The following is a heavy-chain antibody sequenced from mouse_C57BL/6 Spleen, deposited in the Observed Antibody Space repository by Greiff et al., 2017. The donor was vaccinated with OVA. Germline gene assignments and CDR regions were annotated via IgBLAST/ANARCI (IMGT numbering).Heavy chain of an antibody. Sequence: EVQLQQSGPELVKPGASVKISCKASGYTFTDYYMNWVKQSHGKSLEWIGDINPNNGGTSYNQKFKGKATLTVDKSSSTAYMELRSLTSEDSAVYYCARFLYYDYDVDYAMDYWGQGTSVTVSS. D-gene: IGHD2-4*01. J-gene: IGHJ4*01. CDR2: INPNNGGT. V-gene: IGHV1-26*01. CDR1: GYTFTDYY. CDR3: ARFLYYDYDVDYAMDY.